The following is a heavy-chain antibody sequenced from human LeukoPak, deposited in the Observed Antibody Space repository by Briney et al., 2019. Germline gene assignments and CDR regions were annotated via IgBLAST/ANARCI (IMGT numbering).Heavy chain of an antibody. CDR1: GYTFTSYD. D-gene: IGHD3-10*01. CDR2: MNPNSGNT. Sequence: ASVKVSCKASGYTFTSYDINWVRQATGQGLEWMGWMNPNSGNTGYEQKFQGRVTITRNTSISTAYMELSSLRSEDTAVYYCARGDQFNYGSGSDYFDCWGQGTLVTVSS. J-gene: IGHJ4*02. CDR3: ARGDQFNYGSGSDYFDC. V-gene: IGHV1-8*03.